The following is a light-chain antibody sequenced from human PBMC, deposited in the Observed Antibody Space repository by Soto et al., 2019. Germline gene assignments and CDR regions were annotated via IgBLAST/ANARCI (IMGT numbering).Light chain of an antibody. Sequence: QSALTQPASVSGSPGQSITISCTGTSSDVGGYNYVSWYQHHPGKAPKLMIYEVSNRPSGVSNRFSGSKSGNTASLTISGLQAEDEADYYCSSYTSSNTLAVVFGGGTKLTVL. V-gene: IGLV2-14*01. J-gene: IGLJ2*01. CDR3: SSYTSSNTLAVV. CDR2: EVS. CDR1: SSDVGGYNY.